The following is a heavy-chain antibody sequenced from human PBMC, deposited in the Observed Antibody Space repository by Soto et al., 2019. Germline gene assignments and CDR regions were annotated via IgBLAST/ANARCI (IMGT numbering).Heavy chain of an antibody. V-gene: IGHV3-66*01. CDR2: IYSGGST. CDR3: AREQYSGYDFYYYYYLDV. J-gene: IGHJ6*03. D-gene: IGHD5-12*01. CDR1: GFTVSSNY. Sequence: EVQLVESGGGLVQPGGSLRLSCAASGFTVSSNYMSWVRQAPGKGLEWVSVIYSGGSTYYADSVKGRFTISRDNSKNTLYLPMNSLKAEDTAVYYCAREQYSGYDFYYYYYLDVWGKGTTVTVSS.